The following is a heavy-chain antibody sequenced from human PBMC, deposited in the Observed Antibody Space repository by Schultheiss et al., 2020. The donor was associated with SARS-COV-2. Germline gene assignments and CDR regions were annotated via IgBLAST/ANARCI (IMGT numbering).Heavy chain of an antibody. Sequence: GGSLRLSCAASGFTFSSYAMHWVRQAPGKGLEWVSYISSSGSTIYYADSVKGRFTISRDNSKNTLYLQMNSLRAEDTAVYYCAKPHCSSTSCSRYFDYWGQGTLVTVSS. CDR1: GFTFSSYA. V-gene: IGHV3-48*01. D-gene: IGHD2-2*01. J-gene: IGHJ4*02. CDR2: ISSSGSTI. CDR3: AKPHCSSTSCSRYFDY.